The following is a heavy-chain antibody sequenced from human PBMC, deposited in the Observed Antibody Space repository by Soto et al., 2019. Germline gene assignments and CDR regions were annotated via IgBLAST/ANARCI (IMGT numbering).Heavy chain of an antibody. Sequence: QVQLQESGPGLVKPSQTLSLTCTVSGGSISSGDYYWSWIRQPPGKGLEWIGYIYYSGSTYYNPSLKSRVAISADTSKNQFSLKLSSVTAADTAVYYCASGRATVTTGYFDYWGQGTLVTVSS. D-gene: IGHD4-17*01. J-gene: IGHJ4*02. CDR1: GGSISSGDYY. CDR2: IYYSGST. CDR3: ASGRATVTTGYFDY. V-gene: IGHV4-30-4*01.